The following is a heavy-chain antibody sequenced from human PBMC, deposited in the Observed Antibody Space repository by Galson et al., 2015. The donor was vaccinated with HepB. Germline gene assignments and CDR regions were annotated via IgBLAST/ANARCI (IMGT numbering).Heavy chain of an antibody. CDR2: ISYDGSNK. CDR3: AREYYDSSGYACVVY. Sequence: SLRLSCAASGFTFSSYAMHWVRQAPGKGLEWVAVISYDGSNKYYADSVKGRFTIPRDNSKNTLYLQMNSLRAEDTAVYYCAREYYDSSGYACVVYWGQGTLVTVSS. V-gene: IGHV3-30-3*01. D-gene: IGHD3-22*01. J-gene: IGHJ4*02. CDR1: GFTFSSYA.